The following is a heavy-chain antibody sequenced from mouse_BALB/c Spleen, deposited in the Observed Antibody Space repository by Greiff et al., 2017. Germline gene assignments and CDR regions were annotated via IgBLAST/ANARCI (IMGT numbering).Heavy chain of an antibody. Sequence: VQVVESGAELAKPGASVKMSCKASGYTFTSYWMHWVKQRPGQGLEWIGYINPSTGYTEYNQKFKDKATLTADKSSSTAYMQLSSLTSEDSAVYYCARKATMITNYAMDYWGQGTSVTVSS. V-gene: IGHV1-7*01. CDR1: GYTFTSYW. D-gene: IGHD2-4*01. CDR3: ARKATMITNYAMDY. CDR2: INPSTGYT. J-gene: IGHJ4*01.